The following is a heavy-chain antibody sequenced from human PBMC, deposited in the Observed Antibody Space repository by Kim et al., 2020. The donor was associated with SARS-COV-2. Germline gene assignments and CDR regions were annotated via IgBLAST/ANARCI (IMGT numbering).Heavy chain of an antibody. V-gene: IGHV3-9*01. J-gene: IGHJ4*02. D-gene: IGHD1-26*01. CDR1: GFTFDDYA. Sequence: GGSLRLSCAASGFTFDDYAMHWVRQAPGKGLEWVSGISWNSGSIGYADSVKGRFTISRDNAKNSLYLQMNSLRAEDTALYYCAKDKTGSPNSFDYWGQGTLVTVSS. CDR2: ISWNSGSI. CDR3: AKDKTGSPNSFDY.